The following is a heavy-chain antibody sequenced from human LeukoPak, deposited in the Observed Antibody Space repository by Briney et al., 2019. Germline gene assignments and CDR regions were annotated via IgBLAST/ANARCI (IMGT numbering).Heavy chain of an antibody. CDR2: ISWNSGSI. V-gene: IGHV3-9*01. D-gene: IGHD6-19*01. J-gene: IGHJ3*02. Sequence: PGGSLRLSCAASGFNFNSYAMSWVRQAPGKGLEWVSGISWNSGSIGYADSVKGRFTISRDNAKNSLYLQMNSLRAEDTALYYCAKDLQQWLVRSAFDIWGQGTMVTVSS. CDR1: GFNFNSYA. CDR3: AKDLQQWLVRSAFDI.